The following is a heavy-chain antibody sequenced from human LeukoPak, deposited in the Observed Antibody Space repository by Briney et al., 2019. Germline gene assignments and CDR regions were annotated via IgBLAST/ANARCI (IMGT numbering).Heavy chain of an antibody. J-gene: IGHJ4*02. D-gene: IGHD2/OR15-2a*01. Sequence: PGRSLRLSCAASGFNFNSYGMHWVRQAPGKGLEWVALIWYDGSNKYYTDSVKGRFIISRDNSKNTLYLQMNSLRAEDTAVYYCAREGPRGNSQFDYWGQGTLVTVSS. V-gene: IGHV3-33*01. CDR3: AREGPRGNSQFDY. CDR2: IWYDGSNK. CDR1: GFNFNSYG.